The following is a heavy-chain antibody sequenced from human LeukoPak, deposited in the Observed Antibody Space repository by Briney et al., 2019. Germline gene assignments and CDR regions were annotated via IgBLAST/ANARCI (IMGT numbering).Heavy chain of an antibody. D-gene: IGHD4-17*01. J-gene: IGHJ4*02. CDR3: ATPHPATYGDYRTLYY. CDR2: ISDNGGST. CDR1: GFTFSSNA. V-gene: IGHV3-23*01. Sequence: PGGSLRLSCAASGFTFSSNAMSWVRQAPGKGLEWVSGISDNGGSTYYADSVKGRFTISRDNSKNTLYLQMNSLRAEDTAVYYCATPHPATYGDYRTLYYWGQGTLVTVSS.